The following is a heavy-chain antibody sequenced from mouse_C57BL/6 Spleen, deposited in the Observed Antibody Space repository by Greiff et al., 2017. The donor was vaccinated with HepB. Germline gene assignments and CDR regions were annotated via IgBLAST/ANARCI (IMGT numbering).Heavy chain of an antibody. CDR3: ARRGTTVVAPGAMDY. CDR2: INPGSGGT. J-gene: IGHJ4*01. D-gene: IGHD1-1*01. CDR1: GYAFTNYL. Sequence: QVHVKQSGAELVRPGTSVKVSCKASGYAFTNYLIEWVKQRPGQGLEWIGVINPGSGGTNYNEKFKGKATLTADKSSSTAYMQLSSLTSEDSAVYFCARRGTTVVAPGAMDYWGQGTSVTVSS. V-gene: IGHV1-54*01.